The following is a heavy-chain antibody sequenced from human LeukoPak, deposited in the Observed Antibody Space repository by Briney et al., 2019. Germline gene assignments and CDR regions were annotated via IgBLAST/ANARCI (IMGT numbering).Heavy chain of an antibody. D-gene: IGHD4-17*01. CDR3: ARDPNDYGDDY. V-gene: IGHV4-34*01. CDR1: GGSFSGYY. CDR2: INHSGST. Sequence: SETRSLTCAVYGGSFSGYYWSSIRQPPGKGLEWIGEINHSGSTNYNPSLKSRVTISVDTSKNQFSLKLSSVTAADTAVYYCARDPNDYGDDYWGQGTLVTVSS. J-gene: IGHJ4*02.